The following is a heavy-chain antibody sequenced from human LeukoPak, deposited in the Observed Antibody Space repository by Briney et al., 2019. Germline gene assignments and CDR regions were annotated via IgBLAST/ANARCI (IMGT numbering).Heavy chain of an antibody. D-gene: IGHD1-26*01. Sequence: GGSLRLSCAASGFTFSSYAMSWVRQAPGKGLEWVSAISGSGGSTYYADSVKGRFTISRDNSKNTLYLQMNSLRAEYTAVYYCAKDPRGSYYYFDYWGQGTLVTVSS. CDR1: GFTFSSYA. V-gene: IGHV3-23*01. CDR2: ISGSGGST. J-gene: IGHJ4*02. CDR3: AKDPRGSYYYFDY.